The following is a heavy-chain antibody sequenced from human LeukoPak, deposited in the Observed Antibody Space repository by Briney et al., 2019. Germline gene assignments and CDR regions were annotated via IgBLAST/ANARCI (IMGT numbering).Heavy chain of an antibody. V-gene: IGHV3-53*04. J-gene: IGHJ3*02. D-gene: IGHD6-19*01. CDR2: IYSGGST. CDR3: ARVRRSGWYVDAFDI. Sequence: GGSLRLSCAASGFTVSSNYMSWVRQAPGKGLEWVSVIYSGGSTYYADSVKGRFTISRHNSKNTLYLQMNSLRAEDTAVYYCARVRRSGWYVDAFDIWGQGTMVTVSS. CDR1: GFTVSSNY.